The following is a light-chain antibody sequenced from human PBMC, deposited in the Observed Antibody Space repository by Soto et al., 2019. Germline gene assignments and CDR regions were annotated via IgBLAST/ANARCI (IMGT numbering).Light chain of an antibody. CDR2: VMT. CDR1: QRVTPY. V-gene: IGKV1-39*01. CDR3: QHSYSPPYT. Sequence: DVQMTQSPSSLSASVGDRVTITCRASQRVTPYLNWYQQKPGEAPKLLISVMTKLQGVVPSRFSASGSGTEFSLTISSLQPEDVATYYCQHSYSPPYTFAQGTRL. J-gene: IGKJ1*01.